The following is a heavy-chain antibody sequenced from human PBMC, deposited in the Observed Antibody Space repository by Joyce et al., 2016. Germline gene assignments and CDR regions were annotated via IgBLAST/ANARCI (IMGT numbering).Heavy chain of an antibody. CDR3: ARAGYYHTSGYYYPNFDY. V-gene: IGHV6-1*01. CDR2: TYYRSKWNN. CDR1: GDSVSSNSAA. Sequence: QVQLQQSGPGLVKPSQTLSLTCAISGDSVSSNSAAWNWIRQSPSRGLEWLGRTYYRSKWNNDYALSVKSRITTNPDTPKNQFSLQLNSGTPEDAAVYYCARAGYYHTSGYYYPNFDYWGPGTLVTVSS. D-gene: IGHD3-22*01. J-gene: IGHJ4*02.